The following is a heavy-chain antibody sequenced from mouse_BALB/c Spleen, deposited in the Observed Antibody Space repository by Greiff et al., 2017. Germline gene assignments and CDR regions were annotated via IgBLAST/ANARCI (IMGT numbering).Heavy chain of an antibody. D-gene: IGHD1-1*01. V-gene: IGHV5-17*02. CDR2: ISSGSSTI. Sequence: DVHLVESGGGLVQPGGSRKLSCAASGFTFSSFGMHWVRQAPEKGLEWVAYISSGSSTIYYADTVKGRFTISRDNPKNTLFLQMTSLRSEDTAMYYCARFTTVAPYYFDYWGQGTTLTVSS. CDR3: ARFTTVAPYYFDY. CDR1: GFTFSSFG. J-gene: IGHJ2*01.